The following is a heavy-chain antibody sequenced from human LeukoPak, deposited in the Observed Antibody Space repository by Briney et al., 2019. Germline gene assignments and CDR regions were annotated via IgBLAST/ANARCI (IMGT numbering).Heavy chain of an antibody. V-gene: IGHV4-38-2*02. CDR1: GYSISSGYY. D-gene: IGHD3-22*01. CDR3: ARVWDSSGLYYIEY. Sequence: SETLSLTCTVSGYSISSGYYWGWIRQPPGKGLEWIGTIYHSGSTYYNPSLKSRVTISVDTSKNQFSLKLSSVTAADTAVYYCARVWDSSGLYYIEYWGQGTLVTVSS. CDR2: IYHSGST. J-gene: IGHJ4*02.